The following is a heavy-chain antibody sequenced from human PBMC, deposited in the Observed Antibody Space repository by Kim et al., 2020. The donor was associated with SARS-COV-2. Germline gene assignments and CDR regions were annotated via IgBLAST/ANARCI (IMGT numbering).Heavy chain of an antibody. CDR1: GGSISSSSYY. Sequence: SETLSLTCTVSGGSISSSSYYWGWIRQPPGKGLEWIGSIYYSGSTYYNPSLKSRVTISVDTSKNQFSLKLSSVTAADTAVYYCARRIVVVITGAFDIWGQGTMVTVSS. J-gene: IGHJ3*02. V-gene: IGHV4-39*01. CDR2: IYYSGST. D-gene: IGHD3-22*01. CDR3: ARRIVVVITGAFDI.